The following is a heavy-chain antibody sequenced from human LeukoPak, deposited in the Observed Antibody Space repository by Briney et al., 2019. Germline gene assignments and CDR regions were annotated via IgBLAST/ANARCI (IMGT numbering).Heavy chain of an antibody. D-gene: IGHD5-18*01. Sequence: GASVKVSCKASGYTFSNYFMNWVRQAPGQGLEWMGWINTNTGNPTYAQGFTGRFVFSLDTSVSTAYLQISSLKAEDTAVYYCARARYSYGSWAGLFDYWGQGTLVTVSS. J-gene: IGHJ4*02. CDR2: INTNTGNP. CDR1: GYTFSNYF. V-gene: IGHV7-4-1*02. CDR3: ARARYSYGSWAGLFDY.